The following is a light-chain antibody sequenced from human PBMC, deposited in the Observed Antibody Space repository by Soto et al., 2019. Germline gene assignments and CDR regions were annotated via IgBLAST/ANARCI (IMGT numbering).Light chain of an antibody. V-gene: IGKV3-15*01. Sequence: EIVMTQSPATLSVYPGERATLSCRASQSVRSNLSWYLQKPGQAHRLLIYGASTRATGIPSRFSGSGSGTEFTLTISSLQYEDFAVYYCQQYNIWPYTGGQGTKLEIK. CDR3: QQYNIWPYT. J-gene: IGKJ2*01. CDR1: QSVRSN. CDR2: GAS.